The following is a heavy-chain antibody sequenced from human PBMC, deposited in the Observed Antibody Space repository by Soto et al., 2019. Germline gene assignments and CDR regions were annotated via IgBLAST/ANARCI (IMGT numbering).Heavy chain of an antibody. CDR2: IYYSGGT. CDR3: AREGYERGLNWFDP. CDR1: GDSISSYY. Sequence: SETLSLTCTVSGDSISSYYWSWIRQPPGKGLEWIGYIYYSGGTNYNPSLQSRVTISVDSSKNQFSLKLGSVTAADTAVYYCAREGYERGLNWFDPWGQGTLVTVSS. J-gene: IGHJ5*02. V-gene: IGHV4-59*01. D-gene: IGHD2-2*01.